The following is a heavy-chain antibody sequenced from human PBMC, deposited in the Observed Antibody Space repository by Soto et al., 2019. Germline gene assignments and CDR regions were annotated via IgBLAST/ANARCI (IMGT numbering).Heavy chain of an antibody. D-gene: IGHD6-6*01. J-gene: IGHJ6*02. CDR2: ISGSGGST. CDR1: GFTFSSYA. Sequence: GSLRLSCAASGFTFSSYAMSWVRQAPGKGLEWVSAISGSGGSTYYADSVKGRFTISRDNSKNTLYLQMNSLRAEDTAVYYCAKSVNIAARPGYYYYGMDVWGQGTTVTVSS. V-gene: IGHV3-23*01. CDR3: AKSVNIAARPGYYYYGMDV.